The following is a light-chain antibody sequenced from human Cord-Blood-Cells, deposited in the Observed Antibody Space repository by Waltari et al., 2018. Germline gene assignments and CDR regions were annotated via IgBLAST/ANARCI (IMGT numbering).Light chain of an antibody. CDR3: AAWDDSLNGFYV. J-gene: IGLJ1*01. CDR1: SSNIGSNP. Sequence: QSVLTQPPSASGTPGQRVTISCSGSSSNIGSNPVNWYQHLPGTAPKLLIYRNNQRPSGVPDRFSGSKSGTSASLAISGLQAEDEADYYCAAWDDSLNGFYVFGTGTKVTVL. CDR2: RNN. V-gene: IGLV1-44*01.